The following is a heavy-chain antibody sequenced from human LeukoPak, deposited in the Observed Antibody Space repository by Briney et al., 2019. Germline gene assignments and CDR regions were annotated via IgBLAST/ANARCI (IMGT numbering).Heavy chain of an antibody. CDR1: GYTFTSYA. Sequence: ASVKVSCKASGYTFTSYAMNWVRQAPGQGLEWMGWTNTNTGNPTYAQGFTGRFVFSLDTSVSTAYLQISSLKAEDTAVYYCARDIAIVVPVHRFDPWGQGTLVTVSS. CDR2: TNTNTGNP. D-gene: IGHD2-2*01. CDR3: ARDIAIVVPVHRFDP. V-gene: IGHV7-4-1*02. J-gene: IGHJ5*02.